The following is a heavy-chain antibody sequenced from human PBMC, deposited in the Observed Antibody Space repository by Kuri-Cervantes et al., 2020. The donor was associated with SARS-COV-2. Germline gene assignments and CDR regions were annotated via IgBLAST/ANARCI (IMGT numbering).Heavy chain of an antibody. V-gene: IGHV1-18*01. CDR3: ASSTSRVAAFDI. CDR1: GYTFTSYG. CDR2: ISAYNGNT. Sequence: ASVKVSCKASGYTFTSYGFSWVRQAPGQGLECMGWISAYNGNTNYAQKFQGRVTMTTDTSTSTAYMELRSLRSDDTAVYYCASSTSRVAAFDIWGQGTMVTV. D-gene: IGHD1-1*01. J-gene: IGHJ3*02.